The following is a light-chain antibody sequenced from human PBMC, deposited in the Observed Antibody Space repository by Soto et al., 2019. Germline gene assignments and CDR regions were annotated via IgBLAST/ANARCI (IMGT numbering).Light chain of an antibody. CDR1: SSDVGGYNF. J-gene: IGLJ1*01. CDR3: NSYAGSNIYV. V-gene: IGLV2-8*01. CDR2: EVN. Sequence: QSALTQPPSASGSPGQSVTISCTGTSSDVGGYNFVSWYQHHPGKAPKLIIYEVNKRPSGVPNRFSGSKSGNTASLTVSGLQALDEADYYCNSYAGSNIYVFGTGTKLTVL.